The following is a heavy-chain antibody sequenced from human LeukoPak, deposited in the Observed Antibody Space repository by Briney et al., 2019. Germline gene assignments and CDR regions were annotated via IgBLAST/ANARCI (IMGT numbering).Heavy chain of an antibody. Sequence: GGSLRLSCAASGFTFSSYSMNWVRQAPGKGLEWVSSISSSSSYIYYADSVKGRFTISRDNAKNSLYLQMNSLRAEDTAVYYCARGADTAMVADYWGLGTLVTVSS. D-gene: IGHD5-18*01. J-gene: IGHJ4*02. CDR1: GFTFSSYS. CDR2: ISSSSSYI. V-gene: IGHV3-21*01. CDR3: ARGADTAMVADY.